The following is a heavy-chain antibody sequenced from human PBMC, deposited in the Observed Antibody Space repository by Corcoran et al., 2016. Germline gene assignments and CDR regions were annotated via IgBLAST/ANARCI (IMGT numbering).Heavy chain of an antibody. CDR2: FDPEDGET. CDR1: GYTLTELS. D-gene: IGHD2-2*01. J-gene: IGHJ6*02. Sequence: QVQLVQSGAEVKKPGASVKVSCKVSGYTLTELSMHWVRQAPGKGLEWMGGFDPEDGETIYAQKFQGRVTMTEDTSTDTAYMELSSLRSEDTAGYYGATVRGYCSSTSGLYYYYGMDVWGQGTTVTVSS. CDR3: ATVRGYCSSTSGLYYYYGMDV. V-gene: IGHV1-24*01.